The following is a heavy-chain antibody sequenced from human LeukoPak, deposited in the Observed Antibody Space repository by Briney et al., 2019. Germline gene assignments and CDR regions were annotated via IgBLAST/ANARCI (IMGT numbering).Heavy chain of an antibody. D-gene: IGHD3-10*01. CDR3: ARALASDGSGSYHY. CDR1: DGSFSRYY. J-gene: IGHJ4*02. V-gene: IGHV4-34*01. CDR2: IHNRGSR. Sequence: SETLSLTCAAYDGSFSRYYCSWIRKPPGKGLEWVGEIHNRGSRNHNPSLKSRVTISLDTSKNHFSLKLSSVTPADTAVYYCARALASDGSGSYHYWGQGTLVTVSS.